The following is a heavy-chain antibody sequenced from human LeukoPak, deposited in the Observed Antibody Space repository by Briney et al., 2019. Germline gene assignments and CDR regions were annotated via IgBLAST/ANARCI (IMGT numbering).Heavy chain of an antibody. CDR3: ARRGDA. V-gene: IGHV4-59*10. CDR1: GGSFSGYY. Sequence: PSETLSLTCAVYGGSFSGYYWSWIRQPAGKGLEWIGRIYTSGNTDYNPSLKSRVTISVDTSKNQFSLKLSSVTAADTAVYYCARRGDAWGQGTMVTVSS. CDR2: IYTSGNT. J-gene: IGHJ3*01.